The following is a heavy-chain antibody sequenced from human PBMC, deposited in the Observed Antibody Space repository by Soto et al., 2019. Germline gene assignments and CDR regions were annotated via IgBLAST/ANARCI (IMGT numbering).Heavy chain of an antibody. D-gene: IGHD3-10*01. CDR3: AKDKKDGPGSYTYYYFYYGMDV. J-gene: IGHJ6*02. V-gene: IGHV3-23*01. CDR1: GFTFGNYA. CDR2: ISGSDGTT. Sequence: EVQLLESGGGLVQPGGSLRLSCEASGFTFGNYAMSWVRQAPGKGLQWVSTISGSDGTTYYADSVKGRLTISRDNSKKTLYLEMKSLRAEDTAVYYCAKDKKDGPGSYTYYYFYYGMDVWGQGTTVTVYS.